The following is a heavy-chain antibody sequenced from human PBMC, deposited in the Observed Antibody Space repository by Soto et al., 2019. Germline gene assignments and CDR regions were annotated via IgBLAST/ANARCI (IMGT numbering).Heavy chain of an antibody. CDR3: ARETLSSYGDYSLGTDY. CDR1: GYTFTSYG. CDR2: ISAYNGNT. D-gene: IGHD4-17*01. Sequence: QVQLVQSGAEVKKPGASVKVSCKASGYTFTSYGISWVRQAPGQGLEWMGWISAYNGNTNYAQKLQGRVTMTTDTPTSTAYMELRTLRSDDMAVNYCARETLSSYGDYSLGTDYWGQGSLVTVSS. J-gene: IGHJ4*02. V-gene: IGHV1-18*03.